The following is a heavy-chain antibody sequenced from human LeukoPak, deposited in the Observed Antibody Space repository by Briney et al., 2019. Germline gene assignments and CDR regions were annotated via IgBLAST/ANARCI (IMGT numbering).Heavy chain of an antibody. CDR3: ARLTGYSSESWFDP. V-gene: IGHV4-4*02. CDR2: IYHSGST. J-gene: IGHJ5*02. Sequence: PSETLSLTCTVSGVSISGINWWSWVRQPPGKGLECIGEIYHSGSTNYNPSLKSRVTISVDKSKNQFSLKLSSVTAADTAVYYCARLTGYSSESWFDPWGQGTLVTVSS. CDR1: GVSISGINW. D-gene: IGHD3-9*01.